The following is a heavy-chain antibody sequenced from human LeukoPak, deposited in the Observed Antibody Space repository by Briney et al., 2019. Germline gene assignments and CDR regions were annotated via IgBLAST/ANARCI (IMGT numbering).Heavy chain of an antibody. V-gene: IGHV4-34*01. CDR2: ISHSGNT. J-gene: IGHJ4*02. Sequence: SETLSLTCAVYGGSFSGYYWSWIRQPPGKGLEWIGEISHSGNTNYNPSLKSRVTMSLDTSKNQFFLKLNSVTAADTAVYYCARGFSHWGQGTLVTVSS. CDR3: ARGFSH. CDR1: GGSFSGYY.